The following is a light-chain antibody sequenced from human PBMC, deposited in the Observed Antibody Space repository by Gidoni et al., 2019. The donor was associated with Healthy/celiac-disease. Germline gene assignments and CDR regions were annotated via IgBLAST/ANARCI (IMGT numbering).Light chain of an antibody. CDR3: QQYDNLPLT. Sequence: DIQMTQSPSSLSASVGERVTITCQASQDISNYLNWYQQKPGKAPKLLIYDASNLETGVPSRFSGRGSGTDFTFTISSLQPEDIATYYCQQYDNLPLTFGGGTKVEIK. CDR1: QDISNY. J-gene: IGKJ4*01. V-gene: IGKV1-33*01. CDR2: DAS.